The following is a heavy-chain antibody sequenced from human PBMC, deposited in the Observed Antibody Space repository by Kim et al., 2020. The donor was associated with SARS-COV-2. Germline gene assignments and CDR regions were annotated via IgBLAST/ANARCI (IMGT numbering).Heavy chain of an antibody. J-gene: IGHJ6*03. V-gene: IGHV1-8*01. CDR1: GYTFTSYD. CDR2: MNPNSGNT. CDR3: ARGHLKSIVVVIAPRPDYYSMDV. D-gene: IGHD2-21*01. Sequence: ASVKVSCKASGYTFTSYDINWVRQATGQGLEWMGWMNPNSGNTGYAQKFQGRVTMTRNTSISTAYMELSSLRSEDTAVYYCARGHLKSIVVVIAPRPDYYSMDVWGKGTTVTVSS.